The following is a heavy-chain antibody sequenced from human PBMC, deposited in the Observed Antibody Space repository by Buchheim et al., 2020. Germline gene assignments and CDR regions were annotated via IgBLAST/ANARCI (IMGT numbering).Heavy chain of an antibody. D-gene: IGHD6-13*01. V-gene: IGHV1-46*01. CDR2: INPSGAGT. Sequence: QVQLVQSGAEVKKPGASVKVSCKASGYTFTSNYVHWVRQAPGQGLEWMGIINPSGAGTSYSQKFQGRVTMTRDTSTSTVYMELSSLRSEDTAVYYCARDRGAAAGTSPGYWGQGT. CDR3: ARDRGAAAGTSPGY. J-gene: IGHJ4*01. CDR1: GYTFTSNY.